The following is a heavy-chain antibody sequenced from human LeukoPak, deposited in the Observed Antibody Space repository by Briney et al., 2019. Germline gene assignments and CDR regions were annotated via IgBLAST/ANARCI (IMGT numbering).Heavy chain of an antibody. CDR2: INPSGGST. J-gene: IGHJ4*02. CDR1: GYTFTSYY. CDR3: ARAWNNWNYLAY. V-gene: IGHV1-46*01. D-gene: IGHD1-20*01. Sequence: ASVKVSCKASGYTFTSYYMHWVRQAPGQGLEWMGIINPSGGSTSYAQKFQGRVTMTRDMSTSTVYMELSSLRSEDTAVYYCARAWNNWNYLAYWGQGTLVTVSS.